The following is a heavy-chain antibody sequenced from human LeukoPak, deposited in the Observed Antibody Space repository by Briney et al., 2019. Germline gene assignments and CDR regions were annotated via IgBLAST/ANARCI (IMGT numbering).Heavy chain of an antibody. D-gene: IGHD4-23*01. V-gene: IGHV4-61*02. CDR1: GGSISSGSYY. J-gene: IGHJ4*02. CDR3: ARDQGGNYGY. Sequence: SETLSLTCTVSGGSISSGSYYWSWIRQPAGKGLEWIGRIYTSGSTNYNPSLKSRVTISVDTSKNQFSLKLSSVTAADTAVYYCARDQGGNYGYWGQGTLVTVSS. CDR2: IYTSGST.